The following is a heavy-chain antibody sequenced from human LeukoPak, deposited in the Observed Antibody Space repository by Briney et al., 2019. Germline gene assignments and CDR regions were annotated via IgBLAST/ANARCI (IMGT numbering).Heavy chain of an antibody. CDR3: ARTDGYSYGYNWYFDL. V-gene: IGHV3-30-3*01. Sequence: GGSLRLSCAASGFTFSSYAMHWVRQAPGRGLEWVAVISYDGSNRYYADSVKGRFTISRDNSKNTLFLQMNSLRAEDTAVYYCARTDGYSYGYNWYFDLWGRGTLVTVSS. J-gene: IGHJ2*01. CDR1: GFTFSSYA. D-gene: IGHD5-18*01. CDR2: ISYDGSNR.